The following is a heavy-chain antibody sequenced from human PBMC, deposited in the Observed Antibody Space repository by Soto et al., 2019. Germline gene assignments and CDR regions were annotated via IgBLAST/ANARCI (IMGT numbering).Heavy chain of an antibody. CDR1: GYTFTSYG. J-gene: IGHJ5*02. CDR3: ARGPRYCSTTTCFSGVTWFDP. V-gene: IGHV1-18*04. Sequence: ASVKVSCKASGYTFTSYGISWVRQAPGQGLEWMGWISSYNGNTNYAQKVQGRVTLTTDTSTSTTYMELSSLRSNETAVYYCARGPRYCSTTTCFSGVTWFDPWGQGTLVTVSS. D-gene: IGHD2-2*01. CDR2: ISSYNGNT.